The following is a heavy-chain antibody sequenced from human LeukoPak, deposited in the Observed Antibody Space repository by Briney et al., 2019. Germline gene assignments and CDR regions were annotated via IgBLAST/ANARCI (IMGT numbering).Heavy chain of an antibody. CDR3: ARELEWLLYWAFDI. V-gene: IGHV4-39*07. J-gene: IGHJ3*02. CDR1: GGSISSSSYY. D-gene: IGHD3-3*01. Sequence: PSETLSLTCTVSGGSISSSSYYWGWIRQPPGKGLEWIGSIYYSGSTYYNPSLKSRVTISVDTSKNQFSLKLSSVTAADTAVYYCARELEWLLYWAFDIWGQGTMVTVSS. CDR2: IYYSGST.